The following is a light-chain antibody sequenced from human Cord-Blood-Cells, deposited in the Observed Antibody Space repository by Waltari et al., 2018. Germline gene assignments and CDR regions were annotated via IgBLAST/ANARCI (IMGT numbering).Light chain of an antibody. Sequence: QSALTQPASVSGSPGQSITISCTGTSSDVGSYNLVSWYQQHPGKAPKLMIYEGSKRPSGVSNRFSGSKSGNTASLTISWLQAEDAADYYCCSYAGSSTWVFGGGTKLTVL. J-gene: IGLJ3*02. V-gene: IGLV2-23*01. CDR1: SSDVGSYNL. CDR3: CSYAGSSTWV. CDR2: EGS.